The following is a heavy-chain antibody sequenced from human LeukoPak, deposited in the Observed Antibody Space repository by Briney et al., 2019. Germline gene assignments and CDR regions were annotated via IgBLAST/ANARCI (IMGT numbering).Heavy chain of an antibody. V-gene: IGHV4-34*01. CDR1: GGSFSGYY. D-gene: IGHD1-26*01. CDR2: INHSGST. CDR3: ARGSGSYVGFDY. J-gene: IGHJ4*02. Sequence: PSETLSLTCAVYGGSFSGYYWSWIRQPPGKGLEWIGEINHSGSTNYNPSLKSRVTISVDTSKNQFSLKLSSVTAADTAVYYCARGSGSYVGFDYWGQGTLVTVSS.